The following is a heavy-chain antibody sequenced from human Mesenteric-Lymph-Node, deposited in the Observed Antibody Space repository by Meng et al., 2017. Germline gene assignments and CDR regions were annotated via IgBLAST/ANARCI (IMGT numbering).Heavy chain of an antibody. CDR2: IKQDGSER. D-gene: IGHD6-19*01. CDR3: ARGSAVAGFHFDY. V-gene: IGHV3-7*01. CDR1: GFTLSSYW. J-gene: IGHJ4*02. Sequence: GESLKISCAASGFTLSSYWMGWVRQAPGKGLEWVANIKQDGSERYYVDSLKGRFTISRDNAKNSLYLQMNSLRAEDTAVYYCARGSAVAGFHFDYWGQGTLVTVSS.